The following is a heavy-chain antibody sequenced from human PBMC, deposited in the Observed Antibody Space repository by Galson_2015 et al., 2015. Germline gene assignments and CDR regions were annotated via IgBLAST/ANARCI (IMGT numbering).Heavy chain of an antibody. D-gene: IGHD2-15*01. Sequence: SLRLSCAASGFTFDDYGMSWVRQAPGKGLEWVSGINWNGGSTGYADSVKGRFTISRDNAKNSLYLQMNSLRAEDTALYYCARDRDGSTNCSGGSCYSHNYWFDPWGQGTLVTVSS. CDR2: INWNGGST. CDR1: GFTFDDYG. CDR3: ARDRDGSTNCSGGSCYSHNYWFDP. V-gene: IGHV3-20*04. J-gene: IGHJ5*02.